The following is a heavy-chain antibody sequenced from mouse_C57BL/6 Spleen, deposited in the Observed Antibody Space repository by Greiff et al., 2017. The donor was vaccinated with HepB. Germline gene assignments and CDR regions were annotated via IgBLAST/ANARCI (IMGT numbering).Heavy chain of an antibody. CDR3: ARGGYDGAY. J-gene: IGHJ3*01. D-gene: IGHD2-2*01. CDR2: ISYDGSN. Sequence: EVQLQESGPGLVKPSQSLSLTCSVTGYSITSGYYWNWIRQFPGNKLEWMGYISYDGSNNYNPSLKNRISITRDTSKNQFFLKLNSVTTEDTATYYCARGGYDGAYWGQGTLVAVSA. CDR1: GYSITSGYY. V-gene: IGHV3-6*01.